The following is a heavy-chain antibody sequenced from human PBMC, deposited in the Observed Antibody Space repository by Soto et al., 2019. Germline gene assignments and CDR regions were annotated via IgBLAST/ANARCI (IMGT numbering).Heavy chain of an antibody. Sequence: PGGSLRLSCAASGFTFSSYAMHWVRQAPGKGLEWVAVISYDGSNKYYADSVKGRFTISRDNSKNSLYLQMNSLRAEDTAVYYCANGCCSSTSCPDYWGQGTLVTVSS. CDR3: ANGCCSSTSCPDY. CDR2: ISYDGSNK. J-gene: IGHJ4*02. CDR1: GFTFSSYA. D-gene: IGHD2-2*01. V-gene: IGHV3-30-3*01.